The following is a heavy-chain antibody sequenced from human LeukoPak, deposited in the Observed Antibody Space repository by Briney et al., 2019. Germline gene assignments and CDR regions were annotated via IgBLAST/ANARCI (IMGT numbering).Heavy chain of an antibody. Sequence: GRSLRLSCAASGFTFSSYAMHWVRQAPGKGLEWVAVISYDGSNKYYADSVKGRFTISRDNSKNTLYLQMNSLRAEDTAVYYCARPADPDYWGQGTLVTVSS. CDR1: GFTFSSYA. J-gene: IGHJ4*02. V-gene: IGHV3-30-3*01. D-gene: IGHD2-2*01. CDR2: ISYDGSNK. CDR3: ARPADPDY.